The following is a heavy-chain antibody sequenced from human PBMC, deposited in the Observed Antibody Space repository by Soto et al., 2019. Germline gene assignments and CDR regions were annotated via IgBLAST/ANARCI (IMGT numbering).Heavy chain of an antibody. D-gene: IGHD5-12*01. CDR2: ISAYNGNT. Sequence: QVQLVQSGAEVKKPGASVKVSCKASGYTFTSYGISWVRQAPGQGLEWMGWISAYNGNTNYAQKLQGIVTMTTDTSTITAYLALRRVRSDDTALYCCRSDNGYEFDYWGQGTLVTVSS. V-gene: IGHV1-18*01. CDR3: RSDNGYEFDY. CDR1: GYTFTSYG. J-gene: IGHJ4*02.